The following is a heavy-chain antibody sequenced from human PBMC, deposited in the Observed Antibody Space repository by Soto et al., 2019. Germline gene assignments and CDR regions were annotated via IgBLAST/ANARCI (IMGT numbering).Heavy chain of an antibody. Sequence: QVQLQQWGAGLLKPSETLSLTCTVYGGSFSGYYWSWIRQPPGKGLEWIGEINHSGSTNYNPSLKSRVTISVDTSKNQFSLKLGSGTGAGTAVYYWARGPRNYHGSGSHYFDYWGQGTPVTVSS. CDR3: ARGPRNYHGSGSHYFDY. D-gene: IGHD3-10*01. J-gene: IGHJ4*02. CDR1: GGSFSGYY. CDR2: INHSGST. V-gene: IGHV4-34*01.